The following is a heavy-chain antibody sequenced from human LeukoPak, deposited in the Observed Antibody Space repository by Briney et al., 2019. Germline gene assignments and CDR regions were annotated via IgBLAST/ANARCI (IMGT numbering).Heavy chain of an antibody. Sequence: GGSLRLSCAASGFTFSSYAMSWVRQAPGKGLEWVSAISGSGGSTYYADSVKGRFTIPRDNSKNTLYLQMNSLRAEDTAVYYCAKDQISDRYFQHWGQGTLVTVSS. D-gene: IGHD3-3*02. CDR2: ISGSGGST. V-gene: IGHV3-23*01. J-gene: IGHJ1*01. CDR1: GFTFSSYA. CDR3: AKDQISDRYFQH.